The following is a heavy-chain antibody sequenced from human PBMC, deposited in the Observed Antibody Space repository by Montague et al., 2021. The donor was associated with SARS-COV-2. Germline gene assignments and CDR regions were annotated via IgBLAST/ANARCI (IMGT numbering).Heavy chain of an antibody. J-gene: IGHJ4*02. CDR2: FDPEDAET. CDR3: ATIPLHYYDSSRYFDY. CDR1: GYTLTELS. V-gene: IGHV1-24*01. D-gene: IGHD3-22*01. Sequence: SVKVSCKVSGYTLTELSMHWVRQAPGKGLEWMGGFDPEDAETIYAQKIQGRVTMTEDTSTDTAYMELSSLRSEDTAVYYCATIPLHYYDSSRYFDYWGQGTLGTVSA.